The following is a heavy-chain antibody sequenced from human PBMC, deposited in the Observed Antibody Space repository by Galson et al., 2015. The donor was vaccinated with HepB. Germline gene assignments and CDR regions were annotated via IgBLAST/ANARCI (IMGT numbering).Heavy chain of an antibody. CDR3: ARVEDYFDSSGYAH. Sequence: SVMVSCKASGFTFTNYGISWVRQAPGQGLEWMGWISAYNGNTHYSQKFQDRFTMTTDTSTSTAYMELRSLKFDDTAVYFCARVEDYFDSSGYAHWGQGTLVTVSS. CDR2: ISAYNGNT. CDR1: GFTFTNYG. V-gene: IGHV1-18*04. D-gene: IGHD3-22*01. J-gene: IGHJ4*02.